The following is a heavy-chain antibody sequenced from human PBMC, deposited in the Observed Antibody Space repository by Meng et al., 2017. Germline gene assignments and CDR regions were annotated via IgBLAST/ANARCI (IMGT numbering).Heavy chain of an antibody. V-gene: IGHV4-38-2*02. CDR3: ARDCNYYDSSGYPYYYGMDV. J-gene: IGHJ6*02. CDR2: IYHSGST. Sequence: SETLSLTCTVSGGSISSGYYWGWIRQPPGKGLEWIGSIYHSGSTYYNPSLKSRVTISVDTSKNQFSLKLSSVTAADTAVYYCARDCNYYDSSGYPYYYGMDVWGQGTTVTVSS. CDR1: GGSISSGYY. D-gene: IGHD3-22*01.